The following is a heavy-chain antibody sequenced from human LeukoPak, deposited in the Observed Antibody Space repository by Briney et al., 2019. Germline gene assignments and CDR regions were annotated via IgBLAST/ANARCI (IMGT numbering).Heavy chain of an antibody. Sequence: SETLSLTCTVSGGSISSSSYYWGWIRQPPGKGLEWIGSIYYSGSTFYNPSLKSRVTISVDTSKNQFSLKLSSVTAADTAVYYCARESSLYYYDSSGYPGLDYWGQGTLVTVSS. CDR1: GGSISSSSYY. J-gene: IGHJ4*02. D-gene: IGHD3-22*01. V-gene: IGHV4-39*07. CDR3: ARESSLYYYDSSGYPGLDY. CDR2: IYYSGST.